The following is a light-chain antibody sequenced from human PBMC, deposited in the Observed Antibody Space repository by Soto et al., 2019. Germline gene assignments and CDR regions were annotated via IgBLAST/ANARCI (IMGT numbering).Light chain of an antibody. CDR3: LQYARSPL. Sequence: EIVLTQSPGTLSLSPGERATLSCRASQSVSSSYLAWYQQKPGQAPRLLIYGASSRATGIPDRFSGSGSGTDFTLTISSLQPEASAVYSCLQYARSPLFGGGTKVEIK. V-gene: IGKV3-20*01. CDR1: QSVSSSY. J-gene: IGKJ4*01. CDR2: GAS.